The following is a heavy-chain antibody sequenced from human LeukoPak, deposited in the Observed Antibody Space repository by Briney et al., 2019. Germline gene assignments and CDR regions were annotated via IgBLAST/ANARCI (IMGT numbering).Heavy chain of an antibody. V-gene: IGHV4-59*01. D-gene: IGHD6-19*01. CDR3: AGGHSSGWYLNNWFDP. CDR1: GGSLSYYY. Sequence: SETLSLTCTVSGGSLSYYYWSWIRQPPGKGLEWIGFIYHSGIPNYNPSLKSRVTISVDTSKNQFSLKLSSVTAADTAVYYCAGGHSSGWYLNNWFDPWGQGTLVTVSS. J-gene: IGHJ5*02. CDR2: IYHSGIP.